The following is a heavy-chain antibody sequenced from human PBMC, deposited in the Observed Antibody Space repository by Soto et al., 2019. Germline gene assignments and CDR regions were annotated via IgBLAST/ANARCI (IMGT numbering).Heavy chain of an antibody. CDR2: ISSSSSTI. Sequence: PGGSLRLSCAASGFTFSSYSMNWVRQAPGKGLEWVSYISSSSSTIYYADSVKGRFTISRDNAKNSLYPQMNSLRDEDTAVYYCARDDDYEANAFDYWGPGTLVNV. D-gene: IGHD3-22*01. J-gene: IGHJ4*02. CDR3: ARDDDYEANAFDY. CDR1: GFTFSSYS. V-gene: IGHV3-48*02.